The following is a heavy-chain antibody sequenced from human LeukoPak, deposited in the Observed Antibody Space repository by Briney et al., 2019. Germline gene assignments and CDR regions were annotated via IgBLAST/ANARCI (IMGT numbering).Heavy chain of an antibody. J-gene: IGHJ6*03. Sequence: ASVKVACKASGYTFTGYYMHWVRQAPGQGLEWMGWINPNSGGTNYAQKLQGRVTMTRDTSISTAYMELSRLRSDDTAVYYCARGGGYDLTYYYYYYMDVWGKGTTVTVSS. CDR2: INPNSGGT. CDR3: ARGGGYDLTYYYYYYMDV. CDR1: GYTFTGYY. V-gene: IGHV1-2*02. D-gene: IGHD5-12*01.